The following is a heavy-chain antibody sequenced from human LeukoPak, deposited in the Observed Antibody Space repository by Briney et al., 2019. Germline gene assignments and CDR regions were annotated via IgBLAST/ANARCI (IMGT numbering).Heavy chain of an antibody. V-gene: IGHV3-21*01. CDR3: ARDVPYYYGSGSPYYYYMDV. D-gene: IGHD3-10*01. CDR2: ISSSSSYI. CDR1: GFIFSNYW. Sequence: PGGSLRLSCAASGFIFSNYWMSWVRQAPGKGLEWVSSISSSSSYIYYADSVKGRFTISRDNAKNSLYLQTNSLRAEDTAVYYCARDVPYYYGSGSPYYYYMDVWGKGTTATVSS. J-gene: IGHJ6*03.